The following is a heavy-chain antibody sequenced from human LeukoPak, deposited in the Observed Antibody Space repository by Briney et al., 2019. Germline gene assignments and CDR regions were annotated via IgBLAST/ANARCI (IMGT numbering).Heavy chain of an antibody. Sequence: GESLKISCKGSGYSFSDYWIAWVRQMPGRGLEWMGIIYPGDSDTRYSPSFQGQVTISADRSISTAYLQWSSLKTSDTAIYYCARRGDGHNNHWFDPWGQGTLVTVSS. V-gene: IGHV5-51*01. J-gene: IGHJ5*02. CDR1: GYSFSDYW. CDR3: ARRGDGHNNHWFDP. D-gene: IGHD5-24*01. CDR2: IYPGDSDT.